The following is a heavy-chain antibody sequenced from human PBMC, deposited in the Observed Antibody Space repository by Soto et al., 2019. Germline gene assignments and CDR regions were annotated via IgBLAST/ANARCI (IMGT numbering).Heavy chain of an antibody. V-gene: IGHV3-30*03. CDR1: GFTFSSYG. Sequence: GGSLRLSCAASGFTFSSYGMHWVRQAPGKGLEWVAVISYDGSNKYYADSVKGRFTISRDNSKNTLYLQMNSLRAEDTAVYYCARGENEGSGWYYYYYYYGMDVWGQGTTVTVSS. J-gene: IGHJ6*02. CDR3: ARGENEGSGWYYYYYYYGMDV. CDR2: ISYDGSNK. D-gene: IGHD6-19*01.